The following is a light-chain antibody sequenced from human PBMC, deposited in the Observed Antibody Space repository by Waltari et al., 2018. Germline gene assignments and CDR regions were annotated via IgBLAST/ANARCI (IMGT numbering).Light chain of an antibody. J-gene: IGKJ1*01. Sequence: DIQMTQSPSTLSASVGDTVTITCRASQYILLCLAWYQQKPGNAPKLLIYDASNLEDGVPSRFSGTESGTEFTLTITNLQPDDSGTYYCQQYTNYSRTFGQGTKVEIK. CDR2: DAS. CDR1: QYILLC. V-gene: IGKV1-5*01. CDR3: QQYTNYSRT.